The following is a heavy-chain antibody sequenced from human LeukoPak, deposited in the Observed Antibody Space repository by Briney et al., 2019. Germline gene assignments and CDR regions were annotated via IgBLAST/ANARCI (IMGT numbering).Heavy chain of an antibody. CDR3: ARHYYDSSGSQAHAFDI. D-gene: IGHD3-22*01. V-gene: IGHV4-61*02. CDR2: IYTSGST. Sequence: PSETLSLTCTVSGGSISSGSYYWSWIRQPAGKGLEWIGRIYTSGSTNYNPSLKSRVTISVDTSKNQFSLKLSSVTAADTAVYYCARHYYDSSGSQAHAFDIWGQGTMVTVSS. CDR1: GGSISSGSYY. J-gene: IGHJ3*02.